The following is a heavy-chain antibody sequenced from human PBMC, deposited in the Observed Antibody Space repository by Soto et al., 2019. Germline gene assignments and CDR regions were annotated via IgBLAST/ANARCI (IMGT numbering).Heavy chain of an antibody. J-gene: IGHJ5*02. CDR2: ISGSGFKK. CDR1: GFIFENFG. V-gene: IGHV3-23*01. D-gene: IGHD1-26*01. CDR3: AKNQGVELVPLATVDWFDP. Sequence: GGSLRLSCAASGFIFENFGMSLVRQAPGKGLEWISAISGSGFKKYYADSVKGRFTISRENSKSTVYLELNNLSAEDTAVYHCAKNQGVELVPLATVDWFDPWGQGSVVTVSS.